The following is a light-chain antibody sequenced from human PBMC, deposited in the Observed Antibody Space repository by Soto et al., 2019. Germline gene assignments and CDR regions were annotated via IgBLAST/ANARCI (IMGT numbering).Light chain of an antibody. Sequence: SQMPQSPSTLSGSVGDRVTITCRASQTISSWLAWYQQKPGKAPKLLIYKASTLKSGVPSRFSGSGSGTEFTLTISSLQPDDFATYYCQQYNSYSEAFGQGTKVDIK. V-gene: IGKV1-5*03. J-gene: IGKJ1*01. CDR1: QTISSW. CDR2: KAS. CDR3: QQYNSYSEA.